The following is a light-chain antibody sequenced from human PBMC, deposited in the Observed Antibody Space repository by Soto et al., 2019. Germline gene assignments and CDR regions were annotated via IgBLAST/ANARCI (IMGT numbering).Light chain of an antibody. V-gene: IGLV1-40*01. CDR1: SSNIGAGYD. J-gene: IGLJ3*02. CDR2: GNS. CDR3: QSYDSSLSGGV. Sequence: QAVVTEPHSVSGAPGQRVTISCNGSSSNIGAGYDVHWYQQIPGTAPKLLIYGNSNRPSGVPDRFSGSKSGTSASLAITGLQAEDEADYYCQSYDSSLSGGVFGGGTKLTVL.